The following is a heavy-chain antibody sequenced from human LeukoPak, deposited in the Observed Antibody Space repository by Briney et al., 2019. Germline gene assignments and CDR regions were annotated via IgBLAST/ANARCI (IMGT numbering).Heavy chain of an antibody. J-gene: IGHJ4*02. CDR1: GFTFSSYV. CDR2: ITGSGGNT. V-gene: IGHV3-23*01. CDR3: ATIGDRRTGELYRIDY. D-gene: IGHD7-27*01. Sequence: GGSLRLSCAASGFTFSSYVMSWVRQAPGQGLEWVSTITGSGGNTYYADSVKGRFTISRDNSKNTLYLQMNSLRAEDAAIYYCATIGDRRTGELYRIDYWGQGTLVTVSS.